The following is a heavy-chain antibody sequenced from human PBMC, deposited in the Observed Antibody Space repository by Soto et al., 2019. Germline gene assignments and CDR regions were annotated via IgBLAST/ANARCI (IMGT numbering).Heavy chain of an antibody. Sequence: EVQLVESGGGLVQPGGSLKLSCAASGFTFSGSAMHWVRQASGNGLEGVGRIRSKANSYATAYAASVKGRLTISRDDSKNTAYLQMNSLKTEDTAVYYCTRSGIAVAGLDYWGQGTLVTVSS. CDR1: GFTFSGSA. D-gene: IGHD6-19*01. CDR2: IRSKANSYAT. CDR3: TRSGIAVAGLDY. J-gene: IGHJ4*02. V-gene: IGHV3-73*01.